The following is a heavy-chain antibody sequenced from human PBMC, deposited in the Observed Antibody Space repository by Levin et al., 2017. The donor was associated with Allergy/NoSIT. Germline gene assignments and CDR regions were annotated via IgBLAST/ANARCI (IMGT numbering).Heavy chain of an antibody. Sequence: GGSLRLSCAASGFTFSSYAMHWVRQAPGKGLEWVAVISYDGSNKYYADSVKGRFTISRDNSKNTLYLQMNSLRAEDTAVYYCAREGPMVRGLLDYWGQGTLVTVSS. D-gene: IGHD3-10*01. CDR3: AREGPMVRGLLDY. CDR1: GFTFSSYA. CDR2: ISYDGSNK. V-gene: IGHV3-30-3*01. J-gene: IGHJ4*02.